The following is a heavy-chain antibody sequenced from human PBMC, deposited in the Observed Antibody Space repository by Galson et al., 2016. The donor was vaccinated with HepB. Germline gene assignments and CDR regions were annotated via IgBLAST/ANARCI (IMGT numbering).Heavy chain of an antibody. CDR2: ISDSGGYT. CDR1: GFIFSSYG. V-gene: IGHV3-23*01. J-gene: IGHJ6*02. Sequence: LRLSCAASGFIFSSYGMHWVRLTPGKGLEWVSAISDSGGYTPYADSVRGRFTISRDNSKNTLYLQMNSLRAEDTAVYYCARVAPSGPLDVWGQGSTVTVSS. CDR3: ARVAPSGPLDV.